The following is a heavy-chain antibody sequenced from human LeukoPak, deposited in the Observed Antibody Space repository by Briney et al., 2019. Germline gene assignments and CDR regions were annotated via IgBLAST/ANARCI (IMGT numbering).Heavy chain of an antibody. D-gene: IGHD2-2*01. J-gene: IGHJ4*02. CDR2: IRQDGGEK. V-gene: IGHV3-7*01. CDR1: GFTFTDYW. CDR3: ARGHVVWEV. Sequence: PGGSLRLSCAVSGFTFTDYWMNWVRQAPGKGLEWVASIRQDGGEKSYVDSVKGRFTISRDNTKNSLYLQMSSLRVEDTAVYYCARGHVVWEVWGQGTLVTVSS.